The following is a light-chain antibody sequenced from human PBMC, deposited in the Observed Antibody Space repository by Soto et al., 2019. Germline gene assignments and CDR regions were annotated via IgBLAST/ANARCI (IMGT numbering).Light chain of an antibody. Sequence: DIQMTQSPSSLSASVGDRVTITCRASQGIDHSVAWYQQKPGKVPNRLTYSASTLQSGGPSRFSGSGPWTDFTLTITSLQPEDVATYYCQEHYSGPPVAFGPGTKVDV. V-gene: IGKV1-27*01. CDR1: QGIDHS. J-gene: IGKJ3*01. CDR3: QEHYSGPPVA. CDR2: SAS.